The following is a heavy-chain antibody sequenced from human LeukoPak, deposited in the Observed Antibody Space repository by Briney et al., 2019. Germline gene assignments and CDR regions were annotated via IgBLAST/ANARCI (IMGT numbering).Heavy chain of an antibody. CDR1: GFTFSSYS. CDR2: ISSSSSYI. Sequence: GGSLRLSCAASGFTFSSYSMNWVRQAPGKGLEWVSSISSSSSYIYYADSVKGRFTISRDNAKNSLYLQMNSLRAEDTAVYYCARDRSSGWTDYWGQGTLVTVSS. CDR3: ARDRSSGWTDY. D-gene: IGHD6-19*01. V-gene: IGHV3-21*01. J-gene: IGHJ4*02.